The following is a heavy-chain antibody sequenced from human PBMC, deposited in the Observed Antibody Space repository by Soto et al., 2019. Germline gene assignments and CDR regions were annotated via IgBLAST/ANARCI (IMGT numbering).Heavy chain of an antibody. D-gene: IGHD2-8*01. CDR3: ARDRCTTDRCYTQHVDV. CDR2: ISVYTGNT. V-gene: IGHV1-18*04. CDR1: GYTFTSYG. Sequence: QVHLVQSGGEVTRPGASVKVSCKSSGYTFTSYGVSWVRQAPGQGLEWLGWISVYTGNTKQAQKFQDRVTLTTEASTTTAYMELRSMRSDDTAVYYCARDRCTTDRCYTQHVDVWGQGTTVTVSS. J-gene: IGHJ6*02.